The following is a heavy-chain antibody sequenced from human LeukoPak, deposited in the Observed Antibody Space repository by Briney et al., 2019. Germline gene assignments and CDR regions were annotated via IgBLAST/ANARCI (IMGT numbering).Heavy chain of an antibody. J-gene: IGHJ4*02. CDR1: GFTFSSYV. CDR2: ISNSGGST. V-gene: IGHV3-23*01. CDR3: AKGSYYDSSGSFYFDY. Sequence: GGSLRLSCAASGFTFSSYVMSWVRQAPGKGLEWVSSISNSGGSTYYADSVKGRFTISRDNSKNTLYLQMNSLRAEDTAVYYCAKGSYYDSSGSFYFDYWGQGTLVTVSS. D-gene: IGHD3-22*01.